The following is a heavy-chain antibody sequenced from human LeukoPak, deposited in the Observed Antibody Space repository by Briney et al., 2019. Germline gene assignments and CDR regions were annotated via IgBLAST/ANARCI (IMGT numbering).Heavy chain of an antibody. CDR1: SRSFSCWFYY. Sequence: SETLSLTCTVSSRSFSCWFYYCRGTRQPPGKALEWLEYTYYRGSTYYNPSLKSRVTISVNTSKDPFSMKLSSVTAADTAVYSCARGRASSSWYVHYFDYWGQGTLVTVSS. CDR3: ARGRASSSWYVHYFDY. J-gene: IGHJ4*02. D-gene: IGHD6-13*01. V-gene: IGHV4-31*03. CDR2: TYYRGST.